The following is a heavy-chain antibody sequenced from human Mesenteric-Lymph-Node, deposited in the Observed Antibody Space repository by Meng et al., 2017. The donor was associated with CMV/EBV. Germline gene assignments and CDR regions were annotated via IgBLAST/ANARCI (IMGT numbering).Heavy chain of an antibody. J-gene: IGHJ3*02. Sequence: ASVKVSCKASGYTFTSYDINWVRQATGQGLEWMGWINPNSGGTNYAQKFQGRVTMTRDTSISTAYMEMSRLRSDDTAVYYCARDGDYYDSSGYYYGAFDIWGQGTMVTVSS. CDR3: ARDGDYYDSSGYYYGAFDI. CDR2: INPNSGGT. D-gene: IGHD3-22*01. V-gene: IGHV1-2*02. CDR1: GYTFTSYD.